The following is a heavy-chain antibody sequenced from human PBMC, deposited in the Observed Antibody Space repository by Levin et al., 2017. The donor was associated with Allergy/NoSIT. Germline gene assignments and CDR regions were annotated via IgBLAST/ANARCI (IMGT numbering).Heavy chain of an antibody. Sequence: SETLSLTCTVSGGSISSGGYYWSWIRQHPGKGLEWIGYIYYSGSTYYNPSLKSRVTISVDTSKNQFSLKLSSVTAADTAVYYCAREYYSSGWSGIWDWGQGTLVTVSS. CDR3: AREYYSSGWSGIWD. D-gene: IGHD6-19*01. CDR1: GGSISSGGYY. V-gene: IGHV4-31*03. J-gene: IGHJ4*02. CDR2: IYYSGST.